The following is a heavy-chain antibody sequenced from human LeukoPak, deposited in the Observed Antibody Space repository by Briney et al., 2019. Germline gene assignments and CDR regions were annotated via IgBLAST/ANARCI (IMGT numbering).Heavy chain of an antibody. Sequence: TGGSLRLPCTTSGFSFSNYDIHWVRQAPGKGLEWVAVISFDGTNKYYADSVKGRFTISRDNSKNTLYLQMNRLRDEDTAVYYCAKERCSGGSCYSAGEYFDYWGQGTLVTVSS. V-gene: IGHV3-30*18. D-gene: IGHD2-15*01. CDR2: ISFDGTNK. J-gene: IGHJ4*02. CDR3: AKERCSGGSCYSAGEYFDY. CDR1: GFSFSNYD.